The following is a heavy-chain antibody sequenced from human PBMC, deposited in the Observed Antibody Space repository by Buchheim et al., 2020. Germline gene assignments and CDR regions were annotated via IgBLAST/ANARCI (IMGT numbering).Heavy chain of an antibody. Sequence: QLQLQESGPGLVKPSETLSLTCTVSGGSISSSSYYWGWIRQPPGKGLEWIGSIYYSGSTYYNPSLKSRVTISVDTSKNQFSLKLSSVTAADTAVYYCHSCGKAARPAINYYYGMDVWGQGTT. V-gene: IGHV4-39*01. CDR3: HSCGKAARPAINYYYGMDV. J-gene: IGHJ6*02. CDR2: IYYSGST. D-gene: IGHD6-6*01. CDR1: GGSISSSSYY.